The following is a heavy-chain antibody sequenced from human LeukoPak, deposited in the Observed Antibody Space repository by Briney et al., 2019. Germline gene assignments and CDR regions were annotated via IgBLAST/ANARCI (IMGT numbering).Heavy chain of an antibody. V-gene: IGHV1-24*01. CDR1: GGTFTTYA. CDR3: ATVGYVGATSVVYFDY. J-gene: IGHJ4*02. Sequence: ASAKVSCKASGGTFTTYAINWIRQAPGKGLEWMGGFDPEDGETIYAQKFQGRVTMTEDTSTDTAYMELSSLRSEDTAVYYCATVGYVGATSVVYFDYWGQGTLVTVSS. D-gene: IGHD1-26*01. CDR2: FDPEDGET.